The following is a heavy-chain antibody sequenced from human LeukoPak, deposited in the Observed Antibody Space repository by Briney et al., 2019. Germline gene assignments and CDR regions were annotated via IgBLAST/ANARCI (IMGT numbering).Heavy chain of an antibody. V-gene: IGHV3-64D*06. Sequence: QPGRSLRLSCSVSGLTFSSSDMHWVRQAPGKALEYVSAITFHGRDTYYADSVNGRFTISRDNSKDTLYLQMSNLRPEDTAIYYCVKVGISTYDHWGQGTLVTVSS. CDR2: ITFHGRDT. CDR3: VKVGISTYDH. D-gene: IGHD2/OR15-2a*01. J-gene: IGHJ4*02. CDR1: GLTFSSSD.